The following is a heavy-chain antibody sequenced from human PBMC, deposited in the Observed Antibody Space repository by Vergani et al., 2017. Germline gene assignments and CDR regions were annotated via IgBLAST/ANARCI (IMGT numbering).Heavy chain of an antibody. CDR2: ISSGGGDI. Sequence: EVQLLESGGGLVQPGGSRRLSCAGAGFTFDTYTMAYVRQAPGKGLEWVATISSGGGDIFYADSVKGRFTISRDNSKNTLFLQMNSLRAEDTAVYYCAKDRSITMISPRGYYYGMDVWGQGTTVTVSS. D-gene: IGHD3-22*01. V-gene: IGHV3-23*01. CDR3: AKDRSITMISPRGYYYGMDV. J-gene: IGHJ6*02. CDR1: GFTFDTYT.